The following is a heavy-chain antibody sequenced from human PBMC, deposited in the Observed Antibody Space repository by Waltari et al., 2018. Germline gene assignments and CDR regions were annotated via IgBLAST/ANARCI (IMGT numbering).Heavy chain of an antibody. Sequence: QVQLKESGPGLVKPSGTLSLACDVSGGSFSSNDWWSWVRRPPGKGLEWVGVIHHIGSTKDNPSLKSRVLMSVDTSKNQISLTMKSVTAADTAVYYCARGLDGWPFDYWGQGTLVIVSS. CDR1: GGSFSSNDW. CDR2: IHHIGST. D-gene: IGHD6-19*01. J-gene: IGHJ4*02. CDR3: ARGLDGWPFDY. V-gene: IGHV4-4*02.